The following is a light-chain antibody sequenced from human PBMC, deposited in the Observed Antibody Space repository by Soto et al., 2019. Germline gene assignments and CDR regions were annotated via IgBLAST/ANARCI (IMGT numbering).Light chain of an antibody. CDR2: DAS. J-gene: IGKJ2*01. V-gene: IGKV1-5*01. CDR3: QQSDSYPYT. CDR1: QSISDW. Sequence: DIQMTQSPSTLSASVGDRVTITCRASQSISDWLVWYQQKPGKAPKLLIYDASTLESGVPSRFSGSGSGTEFTLTINYLQPDDFATYYCQQSDSYPYTFGQGTKLEIK.